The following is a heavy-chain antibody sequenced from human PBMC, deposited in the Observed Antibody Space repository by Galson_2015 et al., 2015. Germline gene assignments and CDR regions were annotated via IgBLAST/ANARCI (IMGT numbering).Heavy chain of an antibody. D-gene: IGHD1-26*01. CDR2: ISSSSATI. CDR3: ARDLGRGSYKVVYFDY. J-gene: IGHJ4*02. Sequence: SLRLSCAASGFTFSSDSISWVRQAPGKGLEWVSYISSSSATIYYADSVKGRFTISRDNAKNSLYLQMNSLRDEDTAVYYCARDLGRGSYKVVYFDYWGQGTLVTVSS. CDR1: GFTFSSDS. V-gene: IGHV3-48*02.